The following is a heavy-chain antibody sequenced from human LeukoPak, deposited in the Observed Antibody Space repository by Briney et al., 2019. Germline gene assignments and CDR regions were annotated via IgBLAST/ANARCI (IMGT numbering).Heavy chain of an antibody. D-gene: IGHD4-17*01. CDR3: ARVTVTTSPYYYYYMDV. Sequence: GASVKVSCKTSGYSFTSYGISWVRQAPGQGLEWMGWISAYNGDTNYAPKLQGRVTMTTDTSTSTAYMELRSLRSDDTAVYYCARVTVTTSPYYYYYMDVWGKGTTVTVSS. J-gene: IGHJ6*03. CDR1: GYSFTSYG. CDR2: ISAYNGDT. V-gene: IGHV1-18*01.